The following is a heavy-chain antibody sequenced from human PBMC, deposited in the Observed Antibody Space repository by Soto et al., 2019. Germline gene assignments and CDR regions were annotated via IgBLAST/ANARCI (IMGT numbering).Heavy chain of an antibody. CDR2: MNPSSGNT. CDR3: AREIVVVPAPDGPFDY. Sequence: ASVKVSCKASGYTFTSYDMNWVRQATGQGLEWMGIMNPSSGNTGYAQKFQGRVTMTRNTSISTVYMELSSLRSEDTAVYYCAREIVVVPAPDGPFDYWGQGTLVTVSS. CDR1: GYTFTSYD. V-gene: IGHV1-8*02. J-gene: IGHJ4*02. D-gene: IGHD2-2*01.